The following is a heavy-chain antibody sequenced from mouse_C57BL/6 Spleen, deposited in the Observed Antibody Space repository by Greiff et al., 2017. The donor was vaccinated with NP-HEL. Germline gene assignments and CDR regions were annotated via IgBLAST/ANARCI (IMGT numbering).Heavy chain of an antibody. Sequence: VQLQQSGAELVRPGASVKLSCTASGFNIKDYYMHWVKQRPEQGLEWIGRIDPEDGDTEYAPKFQGQATMTADTSSNTAYLQLSSLTSEDTAVYYCTTYSPYDYGSSYGFAYWGQGTLVTVSA. CDR2: IDPEDGDT. CDR1: GFNIKDYY. V-gene: IGHV14-1*01. J-gene: IGHJ3*01. D-gene: IGHD1-1*01. CDR3: TTYSPYDYGSSYGFAY.